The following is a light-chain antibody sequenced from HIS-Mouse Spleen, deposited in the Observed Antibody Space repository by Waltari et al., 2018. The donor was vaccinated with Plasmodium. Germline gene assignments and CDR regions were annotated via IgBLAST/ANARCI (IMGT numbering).Light chain of an antibody. Sequence: SYELTQPPSVSVSPGQTARITCAGDALPKQYAYWYQQKPGQAPVLVIYKDSERSSGLPERVSGSSSGTTVTLTISGVQAEDEADYYCQSADSSGTPNWVFGGGTKLTVL. V-gene: IGLV3-25*03. CDR2: KDS. CDR3: QSADSSGTPNWV. J-gene: IGLJ3*02. CDR1: ALPKQY.